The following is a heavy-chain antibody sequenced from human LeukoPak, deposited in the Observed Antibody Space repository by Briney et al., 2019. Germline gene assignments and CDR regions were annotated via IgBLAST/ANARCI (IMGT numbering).Heavy chain of an antibody. J-gene: IGHJ4*02. D-gene: IGHD6-13*01. V-gene: IGHV4-39*07. CDR2: IYYSGST. Sequence: SETLSLTCTVSGGSISSSSYYWGWIRQPPGKGLEWIGSIYYSGSTYYNPSLKSRVAISVDTSKNQFSLKLSSVTAADTAVYYCARDPYSSSWTFDYWGQGTLVTVSS. CDR3: ARDPYSSSWTFDY. CDR1: GGSISSSSYY.